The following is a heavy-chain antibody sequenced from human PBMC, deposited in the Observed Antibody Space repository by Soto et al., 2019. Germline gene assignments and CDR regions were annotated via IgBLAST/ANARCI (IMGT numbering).Heavy chain of an antibody. CDR3: ARHDAVLKLQNGMGV. D-gene: IGHD1-1*01. CDR1: GIYLVGYF. CDR2: IYYAGNA. Sequence: DTMSVTYPYSGIYLVGYFWILLLPPPGRGLEWIGYIYYAGNALYTPSLNNRVTISVDTSKNQFSLELSSVTAADTAVYYCARHDAVLKLQNGMGVWGQGPTVSVS. V-gene: IGHV4-59*01. J-gene: IGHJ6*02.